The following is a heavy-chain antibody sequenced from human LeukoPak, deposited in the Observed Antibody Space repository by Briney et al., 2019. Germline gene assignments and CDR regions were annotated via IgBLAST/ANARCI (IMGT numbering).Heavy chain of an antibody. CDR1: GGSFSGYY. Sequence: PSETLSLTCAVYGGSFSGYYWSWIRQPPGKGLEWIGEINHSGSTNYNPSLKSRVTISVDTSKNQFSLKLSSVTAADTAVYYCAAPGYGGYDYGYWGQGTLVTVSS. V-gene: IGHV4-34*01. D-gene: IGHD5-12*01. CDR2: INHSGST. J-gene: IGHJ4*02. CDR3: AAPGYGGYDYGY.